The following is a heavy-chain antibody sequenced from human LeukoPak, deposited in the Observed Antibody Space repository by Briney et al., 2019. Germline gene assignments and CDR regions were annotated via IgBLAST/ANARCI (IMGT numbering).Heavy chain of an antibody. Sequence: PSETLSLTCSVSGGSMNSYYWSWIRQPPGKGLEWIGYIYYSESTNYNPSLKSRVTLSIDTSKKHFSLKLSSVTAADTALYFCARARDGYKLDYWGQGTLVTVSS. CDR2: IYYSEST. J-gene: IGHJ4*02. CDR1: GGSMNSYY. V-gene: IGHV4-59*01. CDR3: ARARDGYKLDY. D-gene: IGHD5-24*01.